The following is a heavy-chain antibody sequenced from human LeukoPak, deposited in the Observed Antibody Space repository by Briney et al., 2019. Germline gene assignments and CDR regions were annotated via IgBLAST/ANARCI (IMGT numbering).Heavy chain of an antibody. V-gene: IGHV3-30*18. CDR2: ISYDGSNK. Sequence: GGSLRLSCAASGFTFSSYGMHWVRQAPGKGLEWVAVISYDGSNKYYADSVKGRFTISRDNSKNTLYLQMNSLRAEDTAVYYCAKHGGGSCYSGSDCWGQGTLVTVSS. CDR1: GFTFSSYG. D-gene: IGHD2-15*01. J-gene: IGHJ4*02. CDR3: AKHGGGSCYSGSDC.